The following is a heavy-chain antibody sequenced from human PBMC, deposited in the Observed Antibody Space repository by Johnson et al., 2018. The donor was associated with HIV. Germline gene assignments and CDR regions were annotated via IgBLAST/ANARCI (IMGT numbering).Heavy chain of an antibody. CDR2: IWYDGSNK. D-gene: IGHD3-9*01. V-gene: IGHV3-30*04. CDR3: VRERFSDVLPGYHAFDV. Sequence: VQLVESGGGVVQPWRSLRLSCAASGFTFNNFAMHWVRQAPGKGLEWVAVIWYDGSNKYYADSVKGRFTISRDNSKNTLYLQMNSLRAEDTAVYYCVRERFSDVLPGYHAFDVWGQGTMVTVSS. J-gene: IGHJ3*01. CDR1: GFTFNNFA.